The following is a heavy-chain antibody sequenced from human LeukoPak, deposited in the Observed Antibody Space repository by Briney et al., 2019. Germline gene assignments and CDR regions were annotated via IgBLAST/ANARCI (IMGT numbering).Heavy chain of an antibody. CDR1: GGSIRSSSYY. Sequence: SETLSLTCTVSGGSIRSSSYYWGWIRQPPGKELEWIGSIYYSGSTYYNPSLKSRVTISADTSKNQFSLKLSSVTAADTAVYYCARTGYCSSTSCFGTFDYWGQGTLVTVSS. V-gene: IGHV4-39*01. CDR2: IYYSGST. J-gene: IGHJ4*02. CDR3: ARTGYCSSTSCFGTFDY. D-gene: IGHD2-2*01.